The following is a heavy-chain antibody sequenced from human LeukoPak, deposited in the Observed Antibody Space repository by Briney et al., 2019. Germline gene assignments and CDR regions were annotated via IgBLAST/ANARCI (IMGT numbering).Heavy chain of an antibody. Sequence: SQTLSLTCTVSGGSISSGDYYWSWIRQPPGKGLEWIGYIYYSGSTYYNPSLKSRVTISVDTSKNQFSLKLSSVTAADTAVYYCGRWYSSSWAFDYWGQGTLVTVSS. J-gene: IGHJ4*02. CDR3: GRWYSSSWAFDY. CDR1: GGSISSGDYY. D-gene: IGHD6-13*01. V-gene: IGHV4-30-4*01. CDR2: IYYSGST.